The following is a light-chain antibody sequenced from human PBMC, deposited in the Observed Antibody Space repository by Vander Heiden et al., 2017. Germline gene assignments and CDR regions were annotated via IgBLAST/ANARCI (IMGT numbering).Light chain of an antibody. J-gene: IGLJ2*01. CDR3: CSYAGGYSVV. CDR2: DVN. V-gene: IGLV2-11*01. Sequence: QSALSQPRSVSGSPGQSVTISCTGTSSDVVGYDSVSWYQQFPGKAPKLIIFDVNQRPSGVPDRFSGSKSGNTASLTISGLQAEDETDYYCCSYAGGYSVVFDGGTRLTVL. CDR1: SSDVVGYDS.